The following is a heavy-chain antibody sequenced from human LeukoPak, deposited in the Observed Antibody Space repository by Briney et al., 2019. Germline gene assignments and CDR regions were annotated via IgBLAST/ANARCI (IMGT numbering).Heavy chain of an antibody. CDR2: INHSGST. CDR3: AREESDSSGYYGHDAFDI. CDR1: GGSFSGYY. D-gene: IGHD3-22*01. V-gene: IGHV4-34*01. J-gene: IGHJ3*02. Sequence: PSETLSLTCAVYGGSFSGYYWSWIRQPPGKGLEWIGEINHSGSTNYNPSLKSRVTISVDTSKNQFSLKLSSVTAADTAVYYCAREESDSSGYYGHDAFDIWGQGTMVTVSS.